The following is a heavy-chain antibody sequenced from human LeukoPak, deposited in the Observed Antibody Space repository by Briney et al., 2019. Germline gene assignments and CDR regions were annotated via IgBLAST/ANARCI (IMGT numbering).Heavy chain of an antibody. CDR1: GFTFSSYG. CDR2: IWYDGSNK. Sequence: GRSLRLSCAASGFTFSSYGMHWVRQAPGKGLEWVAVIWYDGSNKYYADSVKGRFTISRDNSKNTLYLQMNSLRAEDTAVYYCARGLTTDDAFDIWGQGTMVTVSS. V-gene: IGHV3-33*01. J-gene: IGHJ3*02. D-gene: IGHD4-17*01. CDR3: ARGLTTDDAFDI.